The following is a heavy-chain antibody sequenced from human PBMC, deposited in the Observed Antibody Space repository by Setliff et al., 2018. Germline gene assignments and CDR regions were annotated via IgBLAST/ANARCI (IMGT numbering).Heavy chain of an antibody. Sequence: GGSLRLSCAASGFSFSRYEMIWVRQAPGKGLEWVSKTHIDGITVYSDSVKGRSIIYRDNARNSLHLQMNSLRAEDTASYYCARDPNGDYVGAFDPWGQGILVTVSS. D-gene: IGHD4-17*01. CDR1: GFSFSRYE. CDR3: ARDPNGDYVGAFDP. CDR2: THIDGITV. V-gene: IGHV3-48*03. J-gene: IGHJ5*02.